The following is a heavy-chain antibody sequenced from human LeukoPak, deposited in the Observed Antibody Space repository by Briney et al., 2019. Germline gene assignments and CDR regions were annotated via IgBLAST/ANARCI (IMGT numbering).Heavy chain of an antibody. D-gene: IGHD3-9*01. V-gene: IGHV3-21*01. CDR1: GFTFSSYS. J-gene: IGHJ5*02. CDR2: ISSSSSYI. CDR3: ARESYFDLGRWFDP. Sequence: PGGSLRLSCAASGFTFSSYSMNWVRQAPGKGLEWVSSISSSSSYIYYADSVKGRFTISRVNAKNSLYLQMNSLRAEDTAVYYCARESYFDLGRWFDPWGQGTLVTVSS.